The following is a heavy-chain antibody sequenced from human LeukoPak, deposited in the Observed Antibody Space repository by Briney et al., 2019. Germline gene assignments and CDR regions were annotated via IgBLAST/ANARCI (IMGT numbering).Heavy chain of an antibody. D-gene: IGHD2-2*01. J-gene: IGHJ6*02. CDR2: IIPILGIA. Sequence: SVTVSCKASGGTFSSYAISWVRQAPGQGLEWMGRIIPILGIANYAQKFQGRVTITADKSTSTAYMELSSLRSEDTAVYYCATGYCSSTSCYDYYYYGMDVWGQGTTATVSS. CDR3: ATGYCSSTSCYDYYYYGMDV. V-gene: IGHV1-69*04. CDR1: GGTFSSYA.